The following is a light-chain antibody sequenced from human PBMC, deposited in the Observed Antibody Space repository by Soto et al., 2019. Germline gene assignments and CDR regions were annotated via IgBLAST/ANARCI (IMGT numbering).Light chain of an antibody. CDR2: GAS. CDR1: QSVTSSY. J-gene: IGKJ3*01. Sequence: EIVLTQSPGTLSLSPGERATLTCRASQSVTSSYLAWYQQKPGQAPRLLMYGASSRATGIPDRFSVSGSGTDFTLTISRLEPEDWAVYYCQQYGSSPLTFGPGTKVDIK. V-gene: IGKV3-20*01. CDR3: QQYGSSPLT.